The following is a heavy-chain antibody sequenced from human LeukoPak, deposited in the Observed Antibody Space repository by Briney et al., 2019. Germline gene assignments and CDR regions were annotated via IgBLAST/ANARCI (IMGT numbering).Heavy chain of an antibody. D-gene: IGHD2-2*02. J-gene: IGHJ5*02. CDR3: ARGEVVVVPAAIWTNWFDP. V-gene: IGHV4-30-4*08. CDR1: GYSITSSYY. Sequence: SETLSLTCTVSGYSITSSYYWGWIRQHPGKGLEWIGYIYYSGSTYYNPSLKSRVTISVDTSKNQFSLKLSSVTAADTAVYYCARGEVVVVPAAIWTNWFDPWGQGTLVTVSS. CDR2: IYYSGST.